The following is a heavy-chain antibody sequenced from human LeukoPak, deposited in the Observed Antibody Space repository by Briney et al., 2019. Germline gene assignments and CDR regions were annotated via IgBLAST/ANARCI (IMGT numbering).Heavy chain of an antibody. CDR3: ARRADGYNYVGTDY. J-gene: IGHJ4*02. Sequence: KNGESLKISCKGSGYNFTNYWIAWVRQMPGKGLEWMGIIYPGDSETTYSPSFQGQVTISADKSISTAYLQWSSLKASDTAMYYCARRADGYNYVGTDYWGQGTLVTVSS. CDR2: IYPGDSET. D-gene: IGHD5-24*01. CDR1: GYNFTNYW. V-gene: IGHV5-51*01.